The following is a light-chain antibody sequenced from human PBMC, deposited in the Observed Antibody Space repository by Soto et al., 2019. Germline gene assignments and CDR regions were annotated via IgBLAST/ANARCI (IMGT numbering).Light chain of an antibody. CDR1: SGSVSTSYY. J-gene: IGLJ3*02. Sequence: QTVVTQEPSFSVSPGRTVTLTCGLSSGSVSTSYYPIWYQQTPGQAPRTLIYSTNTRSSGFPDRFSGSILGNKAALTITGSQADDESDDYFVLYMGSGIWVFGGETKLTVL. V-gene: IGLV8-61*01. CDR3: VLYMGSGIWV. CDR2: STN.